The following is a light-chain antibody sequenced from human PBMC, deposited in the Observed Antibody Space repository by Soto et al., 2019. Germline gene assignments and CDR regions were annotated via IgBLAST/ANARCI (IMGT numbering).Light chain of an antibody. J-gene: IGKJ3*01. CDR2: GVS. CDR1: QSVSSSY. CDR3: QQFATSPFT. V-gene: IGKV3-20*01. Sequence: EIVLTQSPGTLSLSPGERATLFCRASQSVSSSYVAWFQQKPGQAPRPLIYGVSNRAPHVPGRFSGSGSGTAFTLTISRLEPEDFAVYYCQQFATSPFTFGPGTKVDIK.